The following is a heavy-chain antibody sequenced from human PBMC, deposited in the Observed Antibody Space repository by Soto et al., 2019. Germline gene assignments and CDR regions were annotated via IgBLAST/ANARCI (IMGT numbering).Heavy chain of an antibody. D-gene: IGHD6-13*01. CDR1: GFTVSRNY. CDR3: ASRHTSSWSALDY. J-gene: IGHJ4*02. CDR2: IHSGDST. Sequence: PGGSLRLSCAASGFTVSRNYMSWVRQAPGKGLEWVSIIHSGDSTYYAGSVKGRFTISRDNSKNTLFLQMNSLRVEDTAVYYCASRHTSSWSALDYWGQGTLVTVSS. V-gene: IGHV3-66*01.